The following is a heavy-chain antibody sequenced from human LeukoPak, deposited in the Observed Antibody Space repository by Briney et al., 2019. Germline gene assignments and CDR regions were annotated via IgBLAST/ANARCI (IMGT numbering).Heavy chain of an antibody. CDR1: GYTFINYG. J-gene: IGHJ4*02. Sequence: ASVKVSCEASGYTFINYGMSWVRQAPGQGLEWMGWISAYIGNTNYARRLQGRVTMTTDTSTSTAYMELRSLRSDDTAVYYCARGDSTSWLLFDSWGQGTLVTVSS. CDR3: ARGDSTSWLLFDS. CDR2: ISAYIGNT. D-gene: IGHD5-18*01. V-gene: IGHV1-18*01.